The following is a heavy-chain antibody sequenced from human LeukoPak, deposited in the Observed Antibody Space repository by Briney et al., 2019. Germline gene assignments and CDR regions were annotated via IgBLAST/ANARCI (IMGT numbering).Heavy chain of an antibody. CDR1: GYSISSGYY. CDR3: AKSIASAGTNSGYYMDV. Sequence: SETLSLTCTVSGYSISSGYYWGWIRQPPGKGLEWIGSIFHSGTTYYNPSLKSRVTISVDTSKNQFSLRLSSVTAADTAVYFCAKSIASAGTNSGYYMDVWGTGTTVTVSS. CDR2: IFHSGTT. V-gene: IGHV4-38-2*02. D-gene: IGHD6-13*01. J-gene: IGHJ6*03.